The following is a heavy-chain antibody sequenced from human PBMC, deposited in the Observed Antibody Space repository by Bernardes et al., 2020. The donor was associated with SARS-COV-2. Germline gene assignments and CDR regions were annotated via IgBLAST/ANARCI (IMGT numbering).Heavy chain of an antibody. CDR1: GGSFSASY. D-gene: IGHD3-3*01. CDR2: MIHSGSM. CDR3: KRDDFWSGHDY. Sequence: SETLSLTCTVYGGSFSASYWSWIRQPPGKGLEWIGAMIHSGSMKYNPSPKSRVTISVDTYKNQVSLKLSSVTAADTAVYYCKRDDFWSGHDYWGQGTLVTVSS. J-gene: IGHJ4*02. V-gene: IGHV4-34*12.